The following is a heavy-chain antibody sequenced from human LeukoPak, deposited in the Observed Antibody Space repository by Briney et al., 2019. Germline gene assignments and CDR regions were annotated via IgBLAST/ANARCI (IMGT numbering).Heavy chain of an antibody. J-gene: IGHJ6*02. CDR3: ARGNYDFWSGYYASYMDV. CDR2: ISYDGSNK. Sequence: GGSLRLSCAASGFTFSCCGMHWVRQAPGKGLECVAVISYDGSNKYYAASVKGRFTISRDNSKNTLYLQMNSLRAEDTAVYYCARGNYDFWSGYYASYMDVWGQGTTVTVSS. CDR1: GFTFSCCG. D-gene: IGHD3-3*01. V-gene: IGHV3-30*03.